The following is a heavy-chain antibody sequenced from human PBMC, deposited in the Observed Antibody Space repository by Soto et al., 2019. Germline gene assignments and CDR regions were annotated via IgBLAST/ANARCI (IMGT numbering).Heavy chain of an antibody. CDR1: GYTFTSYG. CDR3: ARPSQPSSKAHTYWYFDL. CDR2: ISAYNGNT. J-gene: IGHJ2*01. V-gene: IGHV1-18*01. Sequence: QVQLVQSGAEVKKPGASVKVSCKASGYTFTSYGISWVRQAPGQGLEWMGWISAYNGNTNYAQKLQGRVTMTTDTATSTAYMELRSLRSDDTAVYYCARPSQPSSKAHTYWYFDLWGRGTLVTVSS.